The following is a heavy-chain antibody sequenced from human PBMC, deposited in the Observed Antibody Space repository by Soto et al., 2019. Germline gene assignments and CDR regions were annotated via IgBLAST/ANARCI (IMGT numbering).Heavy chain of an antibody. CDR1: GYTFTNYG. V-gene: IGHV1-18*01. J-gene: IGHJ5*02. CDR2: ISGYNGDT. Sequence: QVQLVQSGGEVKRPGASVKVSCKASGYTFTNYGITWVRQAPGQGLEWMGWISGYNGDTNYAQNLQGRVTMTTDTSASTAYMELRSLRSDYTAVYYCARDSGFDPWGQGTLVTVSS. CDR3: ARDSGFDP. D-gene: IGHD3-10*01.